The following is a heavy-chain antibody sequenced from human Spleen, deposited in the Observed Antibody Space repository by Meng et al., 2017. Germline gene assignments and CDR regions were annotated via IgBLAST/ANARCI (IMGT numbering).Heavy chain of an antibody. Sequence: GESLKISCAASGFTVSTSYMNWVRQAPGRGLEWVSVIYSGGDTYYADSVKGRFTISRDNSQSTVYLQMNSLRAEDTAVYYCAKEGTYSATYYTPEYYDYLGQGTLVTVSS. CDR1: GFTVSTSY. V-gene: IGHV3-53*01. J-gene: IGHJ4*02. CDR2: IYSGGDT. D-gene: IGHD1-26*01. CDR3: AKEGTYSATYYTPEYYDY.